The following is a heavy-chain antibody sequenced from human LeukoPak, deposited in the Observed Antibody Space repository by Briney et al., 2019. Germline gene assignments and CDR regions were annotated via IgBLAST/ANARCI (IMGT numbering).Heavy chain of an antibody. CDR1: GGSISSSSYY. D-gene: IGHD3-22*01. J-gene: IGHJ4*02. CDR3: ADDYYDSSGLPD. CDR2: IYYSGST. V-gene: IGHV4-39*01. Sequence: PSETLSLTCTVSGGSISSSSYYWGWIRQPPGKGLEWIGSIYYSGSTYYNPSLKSRVTISVDTSKNQFSLKLSSVTAADTAVYYFADDYYDSSGLPDWGQGTLVTVSS.